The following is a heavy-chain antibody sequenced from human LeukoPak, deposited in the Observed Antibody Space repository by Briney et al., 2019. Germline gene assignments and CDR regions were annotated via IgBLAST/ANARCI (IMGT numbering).Heavy chain of an antibody. Sequence: PSETLSLTCTVSGGSISSYYWSWIRQPAGKGLEWIGRIYTSGSTNYNPSLKSRVTMSVDTSKNQFSLKLSSVTAADTAVYYCAGGKWELLPAYWGQRTLVTVSS. J-gene: IGHJ4*02. CDR2: IYTSGST. CDR1: GGSISSYY. V-gene: IGHV4-4*07. CDR3: AGGKWELLPAY. D-gene: IGHD1-26*01.